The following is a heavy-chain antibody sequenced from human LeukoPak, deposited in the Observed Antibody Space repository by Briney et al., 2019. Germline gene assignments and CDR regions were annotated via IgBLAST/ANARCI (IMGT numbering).Heavy chain of an antibody. D-gene: IGHD3-22*01. V-gene: IGHV4-59*05. J-gene: IGHJ4*02. CDR1: GGSISSYY. CDR2: IYYGGST. Sequence: SETLSLTCTVSGGSISSYYWSWLRQPPGKGLEWIGSIYYGGSTYYDPSLKSRVTISVDTSKNQFSLKLSSVTAADTAVYYCARQLLYYDSSGYYYRYFDYWGQGTLVTVSS. CDR3: ARQLLYYDSSGYYYRYFDY.